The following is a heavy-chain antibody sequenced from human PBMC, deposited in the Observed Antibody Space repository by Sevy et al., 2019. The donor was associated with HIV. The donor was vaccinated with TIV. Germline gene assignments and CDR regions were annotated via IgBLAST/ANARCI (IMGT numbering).Heavy chain of an antibody. Sequence: GGSLRLSCAASGFTFRTYSMNWVRQAPGKGLEWLSSISDDSRYIYYSDSVKGRFTISRANAKNLLYLQMNNLRVEVTAIYYCARDFTIFGVVSGIDYWGQGNLVTVSS. V-gene: IGHV3-21*04. J-gene: IGHJ4*02. CDR3: ARDFTIFGVVSGIDY. CDR2: ISDDSRYI. D-gene: IGHD3-3*01. CDR1: GFTFRTYS.